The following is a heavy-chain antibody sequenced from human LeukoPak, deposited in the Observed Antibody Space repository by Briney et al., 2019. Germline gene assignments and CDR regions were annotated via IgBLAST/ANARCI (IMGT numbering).Heavy chain of an antibody. CDR1: GGSITSTNYY. Sequence: PSETLSLTCTVSGGSITSTNYYWPWIRQPPGKGPEWIGSVYYSGTTYYNPSLMSRATVSADTSKNQFSLKLSSVTAADTAVYYCARLPRGSSPDYFYYYMDVWGKGIMVTVSS. CDR2: VYYSGTT. V-gene: IGHV4-39*07. D-gene: IGHD6-6*01. J-gene: IGHJ6*03. CDR3: ARLPRGSSPDYFYYYMDV.